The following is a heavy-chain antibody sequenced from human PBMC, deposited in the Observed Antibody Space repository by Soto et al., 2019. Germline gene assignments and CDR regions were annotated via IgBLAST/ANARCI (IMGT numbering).Heavy chain of an antibody. V-gene: IGHV3-11*01. CDR3: SRAGGSGWSLDY. J-gene: IGHJ4*02. CDR2: ISTSGTTI. D-gene: IGHD6-19*01. CDR1: GFIFSDYY. Sequence: QGQLVESGGGLVKPGGSLRLSCAASGFIFSDYYMTWIRQAPGKGLEWVSYISTSGTTISYADSVKGRFTISRYDAKNSLYLQMNSLRAEDTAVYYCSRAGGSGWSLDYWGQGTLGTVSS.